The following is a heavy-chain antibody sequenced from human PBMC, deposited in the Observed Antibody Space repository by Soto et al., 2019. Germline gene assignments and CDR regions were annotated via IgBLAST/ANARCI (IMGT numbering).Heavy chain of an antibody. V-gene: IGHV3-30*18. CDR1: GFTFSSYG. Sequence: XGSLRLSCAASGFTFSSYGMHWVRQAPGKGLEWVAVISYDGSNKYYADSVKGRFTISRDNSKNTLYLQMNSLRAEDTAVYYCAKDTAYYYYGMDVWGQGTTVTVSS. CDR3: AKDTAYYYYGMDV. CDR2: ISYDGSNK. J-gene: IGHJ6*02. D-gene: IGHD5-18*01.